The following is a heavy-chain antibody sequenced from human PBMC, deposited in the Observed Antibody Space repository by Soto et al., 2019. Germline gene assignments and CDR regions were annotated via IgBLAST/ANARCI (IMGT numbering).Heavy chain of an antibody. D-gene: IGHD2-8*01. Sequence: SETLSLTCTVSGGSISSGGYYWSWIRQHPGKGLEWIGYIYYSGSTYYNPSLKSRVTISVDTSKNQFSLKPSSVTAADTAVYYCAKDNIVLMVYEDGMDVWGQGTTVTVSS. CDR3: AKDNIVLMVYEDGMDV. CDR2: IYYSGST. V-gene: IGHV4-31*03. J-gene: IGHJ6*02. CDR1: GGSISSGGYY.